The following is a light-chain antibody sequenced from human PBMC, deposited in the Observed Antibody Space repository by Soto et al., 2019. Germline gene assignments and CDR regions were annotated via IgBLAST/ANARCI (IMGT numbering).Light chain of an antibody. Sequence: DIQMTQSPSTLSASVGDRVTITCRASQSISSWLAWYQQKPGKAPKLLIYKASSLESGVPSRFSGSGSGTEFTLTISSLQPDDFATYYCHHYNSYSTFGQGTKVEIK. CDR2: KAS. J-gene: IGKJ1*01. CDR1: QSISSW. CDR3: HHYNSYST. V-gene: IGKV1-5*03.